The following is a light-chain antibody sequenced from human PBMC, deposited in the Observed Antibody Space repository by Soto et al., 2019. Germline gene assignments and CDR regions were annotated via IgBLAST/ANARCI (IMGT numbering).Light chain of an antibody. J-gene: IGKJ2*01. CDR3: QQYNNWPPYT. V-gene: IGKV3-15*01. Sequence: EIVMMQSPATLSVFPGARATLSCRACQSVSSNLAWYQQKPVQAPRLLIYGASTRATGIPARFSGSGSGTDFTLTISSLPSEDLAGYYCQQYNNWPPYTLGQGTKVDIK. CDR2: GAS. CDR1: QSVSSN.